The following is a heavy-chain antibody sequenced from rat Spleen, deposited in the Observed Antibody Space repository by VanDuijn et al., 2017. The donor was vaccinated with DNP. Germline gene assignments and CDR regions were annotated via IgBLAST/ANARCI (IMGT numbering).Heavy chain of an antibody. CDR1: GFTFSYYY. J-gene: IGHJ1*01. V-gene: IGHV5-25*01. CDR3: ERGNDDYYPNWYFDF. CDR2: ISPSGGGT. D-gene: IGHD1-12*03. Sequence: EVQLVESGGGLVQPGRSLKLSCAASGFTFSYYYMAWVRQAPTKGLEWVTSISPSGGGTYYRDSVKGRFTISRDNANHTLYLQMDSLRSEDTATYYCERGNDDYYPNWYFDFWGPGTMVTVSS.